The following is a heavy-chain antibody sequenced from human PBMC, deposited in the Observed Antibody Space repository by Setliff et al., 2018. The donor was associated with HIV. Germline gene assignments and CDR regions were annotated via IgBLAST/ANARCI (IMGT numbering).Heavy chain of an antibody. CDR3: ARVPVAGANWFDP. V-gene: IGHV4-39*01. J-gene: IGHJ5*02. CDR2: VSQSGTT. CDR1: GVSINRTDHY. D-gene: IGHD2-21*01. Sequence: SETLSLTCSVSGVSINRTDHYWGWIRQSPGKRLEWIGSVSQSGTTYYNPSLKSRITISVDRSKNLFSLKLISVTAADQGVYYCARVPVAGANWFDPWGLGTLVTVSS.